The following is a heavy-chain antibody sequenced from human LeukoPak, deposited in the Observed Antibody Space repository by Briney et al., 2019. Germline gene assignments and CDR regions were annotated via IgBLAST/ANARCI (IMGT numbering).Heavy chain of an antibody. D-gene: IGHD3-22*01. CDR2: ISWNSGSI. V-gene: IGHV3-9*01. CDR1: GFTFDDYA. J-gene: IGHJ4*02. Sequence: PGGSLRLSCAASGFTFDDYAVHWVRQAPGKGLEWVSGISWNSGSIGYADSVKGRFTISRDNAKNSLYLQMNSLRAEDTALYYCAKDISYDSSGYYDYWGQGTLVTVSS. CDR3: AKDISYDSSGYYDY.